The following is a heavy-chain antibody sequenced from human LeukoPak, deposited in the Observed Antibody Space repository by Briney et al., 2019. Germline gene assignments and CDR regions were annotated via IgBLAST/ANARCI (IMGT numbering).Heavy chain of an antibody. V-gene: IGHV3-23*01. CDR3: AKDRQWLPFRLRVDY. J-gene: IGHJ4*02. Sequence: GGSLRLSCAASGFTFSSYAMSWVRQAPGKGLEWVSAISGSGGSTYYADSVKGLFTISRDNSKNTLYLQMNSLRAEDTAVYYCAKDRQWLPFRLRVDYWGQGTLVTVSS. CDR1: GFTFSSYA. D-gene: IGHD5-12*01. CDR2: ISGSGGST.